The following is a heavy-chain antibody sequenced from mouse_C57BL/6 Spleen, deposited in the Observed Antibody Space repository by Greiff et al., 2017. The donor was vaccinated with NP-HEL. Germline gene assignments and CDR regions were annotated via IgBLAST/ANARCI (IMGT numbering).Heavy chain of an antibody. CDR1: GFTFSDYY. CDR2: INYDGSST. J-gene: IGHJ2*01. CDR3: ARGYYGSSGYFDY. Sequence: EVQLVESEGGLVQPGSSMKLSCTASGFTFSDYYMAWVRQVPEKGLEWVANINYDGSSTYYLDSLKSRFIISRDNAKNILYLQMSSLKSEDTATYYCARGYYGSSGYFDYWGQGTTLTVSS. V-gene: IGHV5-16*01. D-gene: IGHD1-1*01.